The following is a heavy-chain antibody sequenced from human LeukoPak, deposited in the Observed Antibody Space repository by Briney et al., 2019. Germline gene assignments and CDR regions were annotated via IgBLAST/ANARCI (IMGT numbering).Heavy chain of an antibody. CDR3: ARSEWGRDNILTGYFDY. D-gene: IGHD3-9*01. CDR2: INTNTGNP. V-gene: IGHV7-4-1*02. CDR1: GYTFTSYA. J-gene: IGHJ4*02. Sequence: GASVKVSCKASGYTFTSYAMNWVRQAPGQGLEWMGWINTNTGNPTYAQGFTGRFVFSLDTSVSTAYLQISSLKAEDTAVYYCARSEWGRDNILTGYFDYWGQGTLVTVSS.